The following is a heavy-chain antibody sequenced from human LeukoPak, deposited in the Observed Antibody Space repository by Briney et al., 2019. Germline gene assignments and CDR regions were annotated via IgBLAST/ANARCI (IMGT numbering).Heavy chain of an antibody. V-gene: IGHV3-11*01. Sequence: GGSLRLSCAASGFRFSDYYMSWIRQAPGKGLEWVSYIGSSSSTTYYADSVKGRFTISRDNSKNTLYLQMITLRAEDTAVYYCAKDAMAVAGNVNWFDPWAREPWSPSPQ. J-gene: IGHJ5*02. CDR2: IGSSSSTT. CDR3: AKDAMAVAGNVNWFDP. CDR1: GFRFSDYY. D-gene: IGHD6-19*01.